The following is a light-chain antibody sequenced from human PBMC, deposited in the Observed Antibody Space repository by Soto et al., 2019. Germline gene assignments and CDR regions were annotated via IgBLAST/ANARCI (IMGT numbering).Light chain of an antibody. CDR3: QSYDSSLSGSDVV. CDR1: SSNIGAGYD. Sequence: QSALTQLPSVAGAAGQRVTISCTGSSSNIGAGYDVHWYQQLPGTAPKLLIYGNSNRPSGVPDRFSGSKSGTSASLAITGLQAEDEADYDCQSYDSSLSGSDVVFGGGTKLTVL. CDR2: GNS. J-gene: IGLJ2*01. V-gene: IGLV1-40*01.